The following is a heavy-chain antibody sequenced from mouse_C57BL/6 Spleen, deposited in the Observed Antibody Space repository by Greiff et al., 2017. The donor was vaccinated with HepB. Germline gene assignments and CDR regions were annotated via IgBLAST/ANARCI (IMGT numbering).Heavy chain of an antibody. V-gene: IGHV1-54*01. Sequence: QVQLQQSGAELVRPGTSVKVSCKASGYAFTNYLIEWVKQRPGQGLEWIGVINPGSGGTNYNEKFKGKATLTADKSSSTAYMQLSSLTSEDSAVYFCARRGTGPWFAYWGQGTLVTVSA. J-gene: IGHJ3*01. CDR3: ARRGTGPWFAY. CDR2: INPGSGGT. D-gene: IGHD4-1*01. CDR1: GYAFTNYL.